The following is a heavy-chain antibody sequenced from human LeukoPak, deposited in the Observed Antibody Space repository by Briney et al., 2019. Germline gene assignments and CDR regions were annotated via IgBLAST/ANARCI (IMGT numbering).Heavy chain of an antibody. CDR1: GGTFSSYA. CDR2: IIPIFGTA. CDR3: ARDAGHYYDSSGYYFGY. Sequence: AVNVSCKASGGTFSSYAISWVRQAPGQGRDWMGGIIPIFGTANYAQKFQGRVTITADESTSTAYMELSSLRSEDTAVYYCARDAGHYYDSSGYYFGYWGQGTLVTVSS. D-gene: IGHD3-22*01. J-gene: IGHJ4*02. V-gene: IGHV1-69*01.